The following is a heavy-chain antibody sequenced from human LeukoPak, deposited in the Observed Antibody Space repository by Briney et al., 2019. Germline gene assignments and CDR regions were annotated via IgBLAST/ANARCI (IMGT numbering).Heavy chain of an antibody. J-gene: IGHJ4*02. CDR2: INHSGST. CDR1: GGSFSGYY. CDR3: ARGRSFDY. V-gene: IGHV4-34*01. Sequence: SETLSLTCAVYGGSFSGYYWSWIRQPPGKGLEWIGEINHSGSTNYNPSLKSRVTISVDTSKDQFSLKLSSVTDADTAVYYCARGRSFDYWGQGGLVTVSS.